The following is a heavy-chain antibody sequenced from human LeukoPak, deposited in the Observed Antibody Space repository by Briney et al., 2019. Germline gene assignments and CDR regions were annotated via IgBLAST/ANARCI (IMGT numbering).Heavy chain of an antibody. CDR2: IFGSGGSP. V-gene: IGHV3-23*01. D-gene: IGHD6-13*01. CDR1: GFTFGSYA. CDR3: ARGQQQLSEYYYGMDV. Sequence: GGSLRLSCEASGFTFGSYAMYWVRQAPGKGLEWVAGIFGSGGSPHYADPVKGRFTISRDNSKNTLYLQMNSLRAEDTAVYYCARGQQQLSEYYYGMDVWGQGTTVTVSS. J-gene: IGHJ6*02.